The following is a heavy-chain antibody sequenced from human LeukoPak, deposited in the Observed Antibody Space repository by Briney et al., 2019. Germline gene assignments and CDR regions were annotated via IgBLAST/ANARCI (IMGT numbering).Heavy chain of an antibody. CDR2: FDPEDGET. CDR1: GYTLTELS. J-gene: IGHJ5*02. V-gene: IGHV1-24*01. Sequence: ASVKVSCKVSGYTLTELSMHWVRQAPGKGLEWMGGFDPEDGETIYAQKFQGRVTMTTDTSTSTAYMELRSLRSDDTAVYYCARADGYNWFDPWGQGTLVTVSS. CDR3: ARADGYNWFDP.